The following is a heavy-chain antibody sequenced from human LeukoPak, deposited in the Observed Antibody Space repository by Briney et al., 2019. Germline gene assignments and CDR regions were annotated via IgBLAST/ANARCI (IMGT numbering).Heavy chain of an antibody. J-gene: IGHJ4*02. CDR2: IYYSGIT. CDR1: GGSISSYY. D-gene: IGHD3-22*01. Sequence: SETLSLTCTVSGGSISSYYWSWLRQPPGKGLEWIGFIYYSGITDYNPSLKSRVTISVDTSKNQFSLKLSSVTAADTAVYYCARVRALSYYDSSGDLYYFQYWGQGTLVTVSS. V-gene: IGHV4-59*01. CDR3: ARVRALSYYDSSGDLYYFQY.